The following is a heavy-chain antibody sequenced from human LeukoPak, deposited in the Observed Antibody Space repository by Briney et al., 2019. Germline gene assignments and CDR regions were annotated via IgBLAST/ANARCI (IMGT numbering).Heavy chain of an antibody. CDR3: ARASWVSSADAVL. CDR1: GFIFRDYA. D-gene: IGHD3-16*01. CDR2: LRGDGET. V-gene: IGHV3-23*01. Sequence: GGSLRLSCVASGFIFRDYAMSWVRQTPAGGLEWVSSLRGDGETFYTDSVKGRFTLSRDHSRNTVYLQLSNLRVEDTAVYYCARASWVSSADAVLWGQGTLVTVS. J-gene: IGHJ4*02.